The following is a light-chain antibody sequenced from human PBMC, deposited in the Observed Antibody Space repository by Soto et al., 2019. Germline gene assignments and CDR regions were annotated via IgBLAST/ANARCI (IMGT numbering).Light chain of an antibody. J-gene: IGKJ1*01. CDR3: MQPLQSWT. CDR1: QSLPHSNGYNY. CDR2: LGS. V-gene: IGKV2-28*01. Sequence: DIVMTQSPLSLPVTPGEPASISCSSSQSLPHSNGYNYLDWYLQKPRQSPQLLIYLGSNRASGVPDRFSGSGSGTDFTLKISRVEGEDVGVYYCMQPLQSWTFCQGTKVDIK.